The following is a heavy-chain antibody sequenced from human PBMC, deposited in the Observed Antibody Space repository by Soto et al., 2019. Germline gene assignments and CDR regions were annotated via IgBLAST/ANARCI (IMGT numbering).Heavy chain of an antibody. V-gene: IGHV3-48*03. CDR1: GFTLSTYE. D-gene: IGHD3-22*01. J-gene: IGHJ4*02. CDR3: VTSLSGYYYNY. Sequence: QPGGSLRLSCAASGFTLSTYEMMWVRQAPGKGLEWVSYISKSGTTTYYADSVRGRFTISRDNAKDSLDLQMNSLRAEDTAVYYCVTSLSGYYYNYWGQGTLVTVSS. CDR2: ISKSGTTT.